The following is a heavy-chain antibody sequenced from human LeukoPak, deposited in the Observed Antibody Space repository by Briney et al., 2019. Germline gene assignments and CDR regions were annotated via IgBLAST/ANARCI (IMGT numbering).Heavy chain of an antibody. CDR2: IYTSGST. CDR1: GGSISSYY. V-gene: IGHV4-4*07. J-gene: IGHJ6*02. Sequence: SETLSLTCTVSGGSISSYYWSWIRQPAGKGLEWIGRIYTSGSTNYNPSLKSRVTMSGDTSKNQFSLKLSSVTAADTAVYYCATSSPDCSGGSCYLDYYGMDVWGQGTKVTVSS. D-gene: IGHD2-15*01. CDR3: ATSSPDCSGGSCYLDYYGMDV.